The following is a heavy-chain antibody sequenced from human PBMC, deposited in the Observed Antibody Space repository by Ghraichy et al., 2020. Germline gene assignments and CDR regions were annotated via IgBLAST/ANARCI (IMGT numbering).Heavy chain of an antibody. J-gene: IGHJ4*02. CDR1: GFTFRSYS. CDR2: ISSSINHT. D-gene: IGHD1-1*01. CDR3: ARDYGYAFDY. V-gene: IGHV3-48*02. Sequence: SCTASGFTFRSYSMNWVRQAPGKGLEWVSYISSSINHTDYADSVKGRFTISRDNAKNSLYLQMSSLKDEDTAVYYCARDYGYAFDYWGQGTLVTVSS.